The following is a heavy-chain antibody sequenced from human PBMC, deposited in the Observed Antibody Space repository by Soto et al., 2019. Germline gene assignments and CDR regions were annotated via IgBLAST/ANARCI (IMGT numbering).Heavy chain of an antibody. CDR2: IIPIFGTA. CDR1: GGTFSSYA. CDR3: ARDLRSLEDYYYYGMDV. J-gene: IGHJ6*02. Sequence: QVQLVQSGAEVKKPGSSVKVSCKASGGTFSSYAISWVRQAPGQGLEWMGGIIPIFGTANYAQKFQGRVTITADESTSTDYMELSSLRSDDTAVYYCARDLRSLEDYYYYGMDVWGQGTTVTVSS. D-gene: IGHD3-3*01. V-gene: IGHV1-69*01.